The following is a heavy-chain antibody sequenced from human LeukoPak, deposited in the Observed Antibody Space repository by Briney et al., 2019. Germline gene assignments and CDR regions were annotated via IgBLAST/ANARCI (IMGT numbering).Heavy chain of an antibody. J-gene: IGHJ4*02. V-gene: IGHV3-74*01. CDR3: AVRYSGSWYLFDY. Sequence: TGGSLRLSCAASGFTFSRYSMNWVRQAPGKGLVWVSRIKSDGTSTSYADSVKGRFTVSRDIAKNTLFLQMNSLRAEDTAVYYCAVRYSGSWYLFDYWGQGTLVTVSS. CDR2: IKSDGTST. D-gene: IGHD6-13*01. CDR1: GFTFSRYS.